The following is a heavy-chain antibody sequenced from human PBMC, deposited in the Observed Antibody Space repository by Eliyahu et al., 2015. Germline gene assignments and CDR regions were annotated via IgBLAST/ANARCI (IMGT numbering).Heavy chain of an antibody. Sequence: QLQLQESGPGLXKPSETLSLTCTVSGGSISSSSYYWGXXRQPPGKGLEWIGSIYYSGSTYYNPSLKXRVTISVDTSKNQFSLKLSSVTAADTAVYYCARHRHPTGTVVPAAMRLYYMDVWGKRDHGHRLL. D-gene: IGHD2-2*01. J-gene: IGHJ6*03. V-gene: IGHV4-39*01. CDR3: ARHRHPTGTVVPAAMRLYYMDV. CDR1: GGSISSSSYY. CDR2: IYYSGST.